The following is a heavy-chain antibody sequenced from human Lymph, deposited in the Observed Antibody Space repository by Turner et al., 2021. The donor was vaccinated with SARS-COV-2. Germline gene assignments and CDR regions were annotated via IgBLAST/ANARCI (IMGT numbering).Heavy chain of an antibody. CDR3: ARGHGGNYYYGMDV. CDR1: GFTFSTYV. D-gene: IGHD2-15*01. Sequence: QVQLVESGGGVVQPGRSLRLSWAASGFTFSTYVMHWVRQAPGKGLEWVALISYDGSNEYYADSVKGRFTISRDNSKNTVYLHKNSLRTEDTAMYYCARGHGGNYYYGMDVWGQGTTVTVSS. J-gene: IGHJ6*02. CDR2: ISYDGSNE. V-gene: IGHV3-30*04.